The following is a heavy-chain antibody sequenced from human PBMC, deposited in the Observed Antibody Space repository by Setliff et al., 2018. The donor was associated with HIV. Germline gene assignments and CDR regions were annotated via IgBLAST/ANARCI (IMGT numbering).Heavy chain of an antibody. CDR3: ARGRGGYFGGGRYYNLPYFDS. CDR2: LYFGDSDP. Sequence: GESLKISCKGFGYYFPNSWIVWVRQMPGKGLEWLGILYFGDSDPKYNPSFEGRVTISDDKSIKTAFLQWRSLQTSDTAIYYCARGRGGYFGGGRYYNLPYFDSWGQGTLVTV. D-gene: IGHD2-15*01. J-gene: IGHJ4*02. V-gene: IGHV5-51*01. CDR1: GYYFPNSW.